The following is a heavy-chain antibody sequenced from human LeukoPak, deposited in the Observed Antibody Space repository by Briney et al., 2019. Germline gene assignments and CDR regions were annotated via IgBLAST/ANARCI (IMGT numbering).Heavy chain of an antibody. CDR1: GGSFSGYY. Sequence: SETLSLTCAVYGGSFSGYYWSWIRQPPGKGLEWIGEINHSGSTNYNPSLKSRVTISVDTSKNQFSLKLSSVTAADTAVYYCARQHRLKSDYWGQGTLVTVSS. CDR2: INHSGST. J-gene: IGHJ4*02. CDR3: ARQHRLKSDY. D-gene: IGHD6-25*01. V-gene: IGHV4-34*01.